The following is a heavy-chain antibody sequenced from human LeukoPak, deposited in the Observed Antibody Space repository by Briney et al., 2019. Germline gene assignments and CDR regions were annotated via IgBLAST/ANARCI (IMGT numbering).Heavy chain of an antibody. CDR1: GYTFTSYG. CDR2: ISAYNGNT. V-gene: IGHV1-18*01. D-gene: IGHD6-25*01. J-gene: IGHJ6*02. CDR3: AGPLGQRTGYGMDV. Sequence: WASVKVSCKASGYTFTSYGISWVRQAPGQGLEWMGWISAYNGNTNYAQKLQGRVTMTTDTSTSTAYMELRSLRSDDTAVYYCAGPLGQRTGYGMDVWGQGTTVTVSS.